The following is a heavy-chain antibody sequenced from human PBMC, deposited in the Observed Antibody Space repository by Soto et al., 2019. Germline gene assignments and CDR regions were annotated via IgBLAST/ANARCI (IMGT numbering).Heavy chain of an antibody. Sequence: EVQLLESGGGLVQPGGSLRLSFAASGFTFSSYAMRWVRQAPGKGLEWVSAISGSGGSTYYAGSVKGRFTISRDNSKNTLYLQMNSLRAEDTAVYYCARRGSGSDYDYWGQGTLVTVSS. CDR3: ARRGSGSDYDY. CDR2: ISGSGGST. CDR1: GFTFSSYA. V-gene: IGHV3-23*01. D-gene: IGHD1-26*01. J-gene: IGHJ4*02.